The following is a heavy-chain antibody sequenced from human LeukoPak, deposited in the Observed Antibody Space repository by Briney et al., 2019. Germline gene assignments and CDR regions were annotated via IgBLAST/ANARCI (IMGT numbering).Heavy chain of an antibody. CDR1: GFTFSSYG. Sequence: GRSLRLSCAASGFTFSSYGMHWVRQALGKGLEWVAVISYDGSNKYYADSVKGRFTISRDNSKNTLYLQMNSLRAEDTAVYYCAKETTGAPVDYWGQGTLVTVSS. CDR3: AKETTGAPVDY. CDR2: ISYDGSNK. D-gene: IGHD1-1*01. J-gene: IGHJ4*02. V-gene: IGHV3-30*18.